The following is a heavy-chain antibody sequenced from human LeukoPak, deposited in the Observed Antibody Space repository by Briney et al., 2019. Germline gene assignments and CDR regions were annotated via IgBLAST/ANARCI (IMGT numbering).Heavy chain of an antibody. CDR1: GGTFSSYA. CDR2: ISAYNGNT. V-gene: IGHV1-18*01. J-gene: IGHJ4*02. Sequence: ASVKVSCKASGGTFSSYAISWLRQAPGQGLEWMGWISAYNGNTNYAQKLQGRVTMTTDTSTSTAYMELSSLRSDDTALYYCARDDPPNNWIYYWGQGTLVTVSS. D-gene: IGHD1-20*01. CDR3: ARDDPPNNWIYY.